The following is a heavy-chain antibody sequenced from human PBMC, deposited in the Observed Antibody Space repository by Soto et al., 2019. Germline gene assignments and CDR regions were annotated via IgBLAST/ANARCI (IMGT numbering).Heavy chain of an antibody. Sequence: SETLSLTCIVSGGSISNYYWSWIRQPPGKGLEWIGYIYYSGSTNYNPSLTSRVTISVDTSKNQFSLKLNSVTAADTAVYYCARLGGYYQSLDTWGQGTLVTVSS. V-gene: IGHV4-59*01. CDR1: GGSISNYY. J-gene: IGHJ5*02. D-gene: IGHD3-22*01. CDR3: ARLGGYYQSLDT. CDR2: IYYSGST.